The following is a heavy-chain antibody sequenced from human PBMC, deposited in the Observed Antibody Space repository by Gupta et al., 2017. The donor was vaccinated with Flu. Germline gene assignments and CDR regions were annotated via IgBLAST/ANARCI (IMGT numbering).Heavy chain of an antibody. CDR3: ARNRGYEQFDY. CDR2: INLDGSTT. D-gene: IGHD3-10*01. V-gene: IGHV3-7*01. Sequence: EVQLVESGGGLVPPGGSLRLSCAASGFSFHNYWMNWVRQAPGKGLEWVANINLDGSTTNYVDSLKGRFTVSRDNAKNSLYLQMDSLRAEDTAVYFCARNRGYEQFDYWGQGTLVTVSS. CDR1: GFSFHNYW. J-gene: IGHJ4*02.